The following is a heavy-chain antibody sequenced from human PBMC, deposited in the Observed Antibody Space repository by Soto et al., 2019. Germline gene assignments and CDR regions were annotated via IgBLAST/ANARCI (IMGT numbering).Heavy chain of an antibody. D-gene: IGHD4-17*01. V-gene: IGHV4-59*01. CDR3: AALSDYGGNPFDY. CDR1: GGSISSYY. J-gene: IGHJ4*02. Sequence: PSXTLSLTCTVSGGSISSYYWSWIRQPPVNGLEWIGYIYYSGSTNYNPSLKSRVTISVDTSKNQFSLKLSSVTAADTAVYYCAALSDYGGNPFDYWGQGTLVTVSS. CDR2: IYYSGST.